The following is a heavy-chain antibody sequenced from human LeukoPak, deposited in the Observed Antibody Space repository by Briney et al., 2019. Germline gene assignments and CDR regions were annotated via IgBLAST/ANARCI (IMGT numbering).Heavy chain of an antibody. CDR3: ARERGPHRWELHI. Sequence: GGSLSLSFAASGFTFSTYSMNWVRQAPGKGLEWVSTITSHNNIYYADSVKGRFTISRDNAKNSLYLQMNSLRAEDTAVYYCARERGPHRWELHIWGQGTMVTVSS. CDR2: ITSHNNI. D-gene: IGHD1-26*01. CDR1: GFTFSTYS. J-gene: IGHJ3*02. V-gene: IGHV3-21*01.